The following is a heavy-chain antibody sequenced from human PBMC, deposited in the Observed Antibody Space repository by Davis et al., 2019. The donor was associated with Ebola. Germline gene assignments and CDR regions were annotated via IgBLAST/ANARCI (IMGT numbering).Heavy chain of an antibody. Sequence: GESLKISCAASGFTVSSNYMSWVRQAPGKGLEWVSVIYSGGSTYYADSVKGRFTISRDNSKNTLYLQMNSLRAEDTAVYYCARPSDKRYYYGMDVWGQGTTVTVSS. CDR3: ARPSDKRYYYGMDV. CDR1: GFTVSSNY. CDR2: IYSGGST. V-gene: IGHV3-53*01. J-gene: IGHJ6*02.